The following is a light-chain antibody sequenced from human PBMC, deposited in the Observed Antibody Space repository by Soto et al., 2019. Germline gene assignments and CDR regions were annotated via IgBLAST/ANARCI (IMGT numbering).Light chain of an antibody. CDR3: QQYGSFPWT. CDR1: QSVSSSY. CDR2: DAS. Sequence: EIVLTQSPGTLSLSPGERATLSCRASQSVSSSYLAWYQQKPGQAPRLLIYDASNRATGIPDRFSGSGSGTVFTLTTSSLGPEDFAVYYCQQYGSFPWTFGQGTKVEIK. J-gene: IGKJ1*01. V-gene: IGKV3-20*01.